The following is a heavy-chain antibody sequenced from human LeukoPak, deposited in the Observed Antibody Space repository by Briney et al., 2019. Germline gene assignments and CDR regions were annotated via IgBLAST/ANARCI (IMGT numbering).Heavy chain of an antibody. Sequence: GGSLRLSCAASGFSVTSKYINWVRQAPGKGLEWVLVVESGGDTSYANSVKGRFTVSRDIFQDTLYLQMNNLRAEDTAVYYCARVGSYYDMDVWGQGTTVTVSS. V-gene: IGHV3-53*01. CDR1: GFSVTSKY. CDR3: ARVGSYYDMDV. J-gene: IGHJ6*02. CDR2: VESGGDT. D-gene: IGHD3-10*01.